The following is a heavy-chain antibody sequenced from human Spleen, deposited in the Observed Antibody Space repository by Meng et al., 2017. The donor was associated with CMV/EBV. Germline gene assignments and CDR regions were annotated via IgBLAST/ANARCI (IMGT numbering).Heavy chain of an antibody. CDR1: GIIFSTYA. D-gene: IGHD5-18*01. J-gene: IGHJ4*02. CDR3: ASRVDTAFQVGY. Sequence: GESLKISCAASGIIFSTYAVTWVRQAPGKGLEWVSSITASGGRTYYADSVKGRFTISRDNSKNTLYLQMNSLRAEDTAVYYCASRVDTAFQVGYWGQGTLVTVSS. V-gene: IGHV3-23*01. CDR2: ITASGGRT.